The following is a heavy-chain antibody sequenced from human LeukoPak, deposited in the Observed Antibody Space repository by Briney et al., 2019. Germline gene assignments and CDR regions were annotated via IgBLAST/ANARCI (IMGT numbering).Heavy chain of an antibody. Sequence: GGSLRLSCAASGFTFSSYGMHWVRQTPGKGLEWVSLIYSGGSTYYADSVKGRFTISRDNSKNTLYLQMNSLRAEDTAVYYCARETAAVWGSLDYWGQGTLVTVSS. D-gene: IGHD3-16*01. CDR2: IYSGGST. V-gene: IGHV3-NL1*01. CDR3: ARETAAVWGSLDY. J-gene: IGHJ4*02. CDR1: GFTFSSYG.